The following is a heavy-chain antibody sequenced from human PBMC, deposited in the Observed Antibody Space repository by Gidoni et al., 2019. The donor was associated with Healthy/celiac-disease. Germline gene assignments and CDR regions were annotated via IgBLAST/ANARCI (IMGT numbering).Heavy chain of an antibody. D-gene: IGHD3-22*01. CDR2: IKSKTDGGTT. Sequence: EVQLVESGGGLVTPAGSLSLSCAASGVTFSHAWLRWVRKAPGKGLEGVGRIKSKTDGGTTDDAAPVKGRFTISRDDSKNTLYLQMNSLKTEDTAVYYCTTPTVSYDSSGYWYYFDDWGQGTLVTVSS. CDR1: GVTFSHAW. V-gene: IGHV3-15*01. J-gene: IGHJ4*02. CDR3: TTPTVSYDSSGYWYYFDD.